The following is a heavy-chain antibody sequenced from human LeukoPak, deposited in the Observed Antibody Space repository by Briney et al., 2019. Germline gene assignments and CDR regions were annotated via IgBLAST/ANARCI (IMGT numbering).Heavy chain of an antibody. CDR3: ARAAYYGSGSYGDY. Sequence: SETLSLTCAVYGGSFSGYYWSWIRQPPGKGLEWIGEINHSGSTNYNPSLKSRVTISVDTSKNQFSLKLSPVTAADTAVYYCARAAYYGSGSYGDYWGQGTLVTVSS. CDR1: GGSFSGYY. V-gene: IGHV4-34*01. J-gene: IGHJ4*02. CDR2: INHSGST. D-gene: IGHD3-10*01.